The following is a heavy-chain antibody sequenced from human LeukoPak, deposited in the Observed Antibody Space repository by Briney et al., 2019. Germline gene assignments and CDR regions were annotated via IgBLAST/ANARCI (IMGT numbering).Heavy chain of an antibody. CDR2: INPNSGGT. V-gene: IGHV1-2*02. CDR1: AYTFTDYY. CDR3: ARANRPGGCSSTSCYRPPIDY. J-gene: IGHJ4*02. Sequence: GASVTLSCKASAYTFTDYYMHWVRQAPGQGLEWMGWINPNSGGTNYAQKFQGRVTMTRDTSISTAYMELSRLRSDDTAVYYCARANRPGGCSSTSCYRPPIDYWGQGTLVTVSS. D-gene: IGHD2-2*01.